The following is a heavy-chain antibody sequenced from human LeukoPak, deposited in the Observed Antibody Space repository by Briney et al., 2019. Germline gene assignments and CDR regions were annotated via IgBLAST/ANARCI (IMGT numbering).Heavy chain of an antibody. D-gene: IGHD3-10*01. V-gene: IGHV3-30*04. Sequence: GRSLRLSCAASGFSFNSYPMHCVRRAPGKGLEWVAVISKDGNNKYYADSVKGRFTISRDNSNNTLSLQMNGLRLEDTAVYYCARPDDSESFYRANHYWGRGTLVTVS. J-gene: IGHJ4*02. CDR1: GFSFNSYP. CDR2: ISKDGNNK. CDR3: ARPDDSESFYRANHY.